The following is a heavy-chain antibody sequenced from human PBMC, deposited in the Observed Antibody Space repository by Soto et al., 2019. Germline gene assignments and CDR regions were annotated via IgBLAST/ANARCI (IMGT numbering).Heavy chain of an antibody. Sequence: SGPTLVKPTQTLTLTCTFSGFSLSTSGVGVGWIRQPPGKALEWLALIYWDDDKRYSPSLKSRLTITKDTSKNQVVLTMTNMDPVDTATYYCAHRGTGLDCSSTSCYRWFDPWGQGTLVTVSS. D-gene: IGHD2-2*01. CDR1: GFSLSTSGVG. CDR2: IYWDDDK. V-gene: IGHV2-5*02. J-gene: IGHJ5*02. CDR3: AHRGTGLDCSSTSCYRWFDP.